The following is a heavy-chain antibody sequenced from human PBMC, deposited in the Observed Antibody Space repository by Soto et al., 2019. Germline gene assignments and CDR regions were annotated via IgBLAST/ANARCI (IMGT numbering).Heavy chain of an antibody. CDR2: IIPILGIA. D-gene: IGHD5-12*01. J-gene: IGHJ4*02. Sequence: ASVKVSCKASGDTFSNYDINWVRQATGQGLEWMGRIIPILGIANYAQKFQGRVTITADKSTSTAYMELSSLRSEDTAAYYCARGYSGYDFARGAFDYWGQGTLVTVSS. CDR1: GDTFSNYD. V-gene: IGHV1-69*04. CDR3: ARGYSGYDFARGAFDY.